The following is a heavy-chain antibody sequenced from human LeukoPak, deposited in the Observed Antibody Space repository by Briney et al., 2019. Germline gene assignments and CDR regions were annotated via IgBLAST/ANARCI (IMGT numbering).Heavy chain of an antibody. V-gene: IGHV4-61*01. D-gene: IGHD3-10*01. Sequence: SETLSLTCTVSGGSVSSGSYYWSWIRQPPGKGLEWIGYIYYSGGTNYNPSLKSRVTISVDTSKNQFSLKLSSVTAADTTVYYRATMVRGVILFDYWGQGTLVTVSS. CDR3: ATMVRGVILFDY. J-gene: IGHJ4*02. CDR2: IYYSGGT. CDR1: GGSVSSGSYY.